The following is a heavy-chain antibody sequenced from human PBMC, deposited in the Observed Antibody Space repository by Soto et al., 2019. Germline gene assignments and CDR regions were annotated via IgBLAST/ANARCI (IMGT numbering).Heavy chain of an antibody. Sequence: GGSLRLSCAASGFTFINNYMMWVRQAPGKGLEWVSLIYSAGTTYYADSVKGRFTSTRDDSKNTLYLQMNSLRAEDTAVYYCAKVLQYYYYMDVWGKGTTVTVSS. CDR3: AKVLQYYYYMDV. CDR2: IYSAGTT. D-gene: IGHD4-4*01. V-gene: IGHV3-53*01. J-gene: IGHJ6*03. CDR1: GFTFINNY.